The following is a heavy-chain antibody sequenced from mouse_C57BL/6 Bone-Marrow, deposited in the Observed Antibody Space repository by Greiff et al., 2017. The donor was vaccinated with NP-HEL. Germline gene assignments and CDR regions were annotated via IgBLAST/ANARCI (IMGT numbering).Heavy chain of an antibody. CDR3: AYSNYDPFAY. V-gene: IGHV1-81*01. CDR2: IYPRSGNT. CDR1: GYTFTSYG. J-gene: IGHJ3*01. D-gene: IGHD2-5*01. Sequence: VMLVESGAELARPGASVKLSCKASGYTFTSYGISWVKQRTGQGLEWIGEIYPRSGNTYYNEKFKGKATLTADKSSSTAYMELRSLTSEDSAVYFCAYSNYDPFAYWGQGTLVTVSA.